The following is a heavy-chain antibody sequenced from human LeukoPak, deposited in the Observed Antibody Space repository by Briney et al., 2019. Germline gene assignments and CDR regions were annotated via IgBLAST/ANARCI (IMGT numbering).Heavy chain of an antibody. CDR3: TAYDPSDYYSMDV. CDR1: GFTFSNYI. CDR2: IRSKAYGGTT. V-gene: IGHV3-49*04. D-gene: IGHD5-12*01. J-gene: IGHJ6*02. Sequence: GGSLRLSCAASGFTFSNYIMTWVRQAPGKGLEWVGFIRSKAYGGTTEFAASVKGRFIISRDDSKSIAYLQMNSLKTEDTAVYYCTAYDPSDYYSMDVWGQGTTVTIS.